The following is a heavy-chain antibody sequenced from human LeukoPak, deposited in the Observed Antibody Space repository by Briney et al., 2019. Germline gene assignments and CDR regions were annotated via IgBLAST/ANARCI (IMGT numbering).Heavy chain of an antibody. Sequence: GGSLRLSCAASGFTFDDYAMHWVRQAPGKGLEWVSGISWNSGSIGYADSVKGRFTISRDNAKNSLYLQMNSLRAEDTALYYCAKDESAMVRGVQDYWGQGTLVTVSS. V-gene: IGHV3-9*01. CDR3: AKDESAMVRGVQDY. J-gene: IGHJ4*02. CDR2: ISWNSGSI. D-gene: IGHD3-10*01. CDR1: GFTFDDYA.